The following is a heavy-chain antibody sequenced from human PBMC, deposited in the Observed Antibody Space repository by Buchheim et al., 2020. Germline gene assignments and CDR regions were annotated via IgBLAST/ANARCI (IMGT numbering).Heavy chain of an antibody. CDR2: IKQDGSEK. D-gene: IGHD3-3*01. Sequence: EVQLVESGGGLVQPGGSLRLSCAASGFTFSSYWMSWVRQAPGKGLEWVANIKQDGSEKYYVDSVKGRFTISRDNAKNSRYLQMNSLRAEDTAVYYCARDYYDFWSGYTYYGMDVWGQGTT. V-gene: IGHV3-7*01. CDR1: GFTFSSYW. J-gene: IGHJ6*02. CDR3: ARDYYDFWSGYTYYGMDV.